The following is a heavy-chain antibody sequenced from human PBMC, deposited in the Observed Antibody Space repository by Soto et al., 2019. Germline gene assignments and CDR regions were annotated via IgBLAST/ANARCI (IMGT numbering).Heavy chain of an antibody. CDR1: GGTFSSYA. D-gene: IGHD5-12*01. CDR2: IIPIFGTA. J-gene: IGHJ4*02. CDR3: ARDLRGHGYNYSDY. Sequence: QVQLVQSGAEVKKPGSSVKVSCKASGGTFSSYAISWVRQAPGQGLEWMGGIIPIFGTANYAQKFQGRVTITADESTSTAYMELSSLRSVDTAVYYRARDLRGHGYNYSDYWGQGPLVTVSS. V-gene: IGHV1-69*01.